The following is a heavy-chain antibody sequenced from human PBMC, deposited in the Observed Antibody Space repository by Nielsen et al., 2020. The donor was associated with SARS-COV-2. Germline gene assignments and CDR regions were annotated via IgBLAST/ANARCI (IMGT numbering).Heavy chain of an antibody. CDR1: GFIFSNYG. CDR3: AKDLGDSPHFDF. CDR2: IRYDGSNE. J-gene: IGHJ4*02. Sequence: GGSLRLSCAASGFIFSNYGMHWVRQAPGKGLEWVAFIRYDGSNEYYADSVKGRFTISRDNSKNTLYLQMNSLRAEDTAVYYCAKDLGDSPHFDFWGQGTLVTVSS. D-gene: IGHD4-17*01. V-gene: IGHV3-30*02.